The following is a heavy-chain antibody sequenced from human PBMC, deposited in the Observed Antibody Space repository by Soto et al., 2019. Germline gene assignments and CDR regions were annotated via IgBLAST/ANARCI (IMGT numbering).Heavy chain of an antibody. V-gene: IGHV1-46*01. J-gene: IGHJ4*02. Sequence: GASVKVSCKASGYTFTSYYMHWVRQAPGQGLEWMGIINPSGGSTSYAQKFQGRVTMTRDTYTSTVYMELSSLRSEDTAVYYCARDPQKGYFDYWGQGTLVTVSS. CDR2: INPSGGST. D-gene: IGHD3-22*01. CDR1: GYTFTSYY. CDR3: ARDPQKGYFDY.